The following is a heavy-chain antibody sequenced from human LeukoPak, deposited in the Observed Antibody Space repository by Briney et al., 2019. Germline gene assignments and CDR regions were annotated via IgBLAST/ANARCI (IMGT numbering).Heavy chain of an antibody. D-gene: IGHD3-22*01. CDR2: ISGSGGST. J-gene: IGHJ4*02. V-gene: IGHV3-23*01. CDR3: AKDLSTYYYDSSGYYPGSDY. Sequence: GGSLRLSCAASGFTFSSYAMSWVRQAPGKGLEWVPAISGSGGSTYYADSVKGRFTISRDNSKNTLYLQMNSLRAEDTAVYYRAKDLSTYYYDSSGYYPGSDYWGQGTLVTVSS. CDR1: GFTFSSYA.